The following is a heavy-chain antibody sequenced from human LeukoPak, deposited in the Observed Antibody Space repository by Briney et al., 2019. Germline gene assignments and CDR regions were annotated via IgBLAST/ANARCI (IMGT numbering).Heavy chain of an antibody. CDR3: ARDAEEGTAGWFDP. D-gene: IGHD2-21*02. V-gene: IGHV4-59*01. J-gene: IGHJ5*02. CDR1: GGSISSYY. CDR2: IYYSGST. Sequence: PSETLSLTCTVSGGSISSYYWSWIRQPPGKGLEWIGYIYYSGSTNYNPSLKSRVTISVDTSKNQFSLKLSSVTAADTAVYYCARDAEEGTAGWFDPWGQGTLVTVSS.